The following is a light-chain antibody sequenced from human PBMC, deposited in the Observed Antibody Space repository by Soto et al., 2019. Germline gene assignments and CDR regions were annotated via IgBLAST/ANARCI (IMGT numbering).Light chain of an antibody. Sequence: EIVLTQSPGTLSLSPGERATLSCRASQSFSDNYLAWYQQKPGQAPRLLIYGAFTRATGIPDRFSGSGSGTDFSLTISRLEPEDFAVYYCQQYGSSPPWTFGQGTTVEIK. CDR2: GAF. V-gene: IGKV3-20*01. J-gene: IGKJ1*01. CDR1: QSFSDNY. CDR3: QQYGSSPPWT.